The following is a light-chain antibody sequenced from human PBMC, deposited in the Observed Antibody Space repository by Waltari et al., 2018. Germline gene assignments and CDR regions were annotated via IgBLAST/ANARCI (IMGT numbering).Light chain of an antibody. J-gene: IGKJ2*01. Sequence: EIVMTQSPVAPSVSPGERATLSCRASQSVRSSLAWYQQRPGQTPRLVTYDVSTRANGIPARFSGSGSGTEFTLTISSLQSEDFAVYYCQQYNTWPGTFGQGTKLEIK. CDR3: QQYNTWPGT. CDR1: QSVRSS. CDR2: DVS. V-gene: IGKV3-15*01.